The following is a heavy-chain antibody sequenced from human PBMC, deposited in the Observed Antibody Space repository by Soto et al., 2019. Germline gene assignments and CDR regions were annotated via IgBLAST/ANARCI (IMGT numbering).Heavy chain of an antibody. CDR3: ARRYYEILTGNNAEYFQH. Sequence: ASVEVSCKASGYTFTRYYMHWVRQAPGQGLEWMGIINPSGGSTSYAQKFQGRVTMTRDTSMSTVYMELSSMRSEDKAVYYCARRYYEILTGNNAEYFQHCGQRTLVTVSS. V-gene: IGHV1-46*03. J-gene: IGHJ1*01. CDR1: GYTFTRYY. D-gene: IGHD3-9*01. CDR2: INPSGGST.